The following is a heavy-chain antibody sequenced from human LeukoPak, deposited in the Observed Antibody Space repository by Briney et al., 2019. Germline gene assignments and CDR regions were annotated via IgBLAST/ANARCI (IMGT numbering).Heavy chain of an antibody. D-gene: IGHD3-22*01. CDR3: ARHGSLSSSGYYVHDYMDG. CDR2: ISTSGST. V-gene: IGHV4-4*09. CDR1: GVSVSQFF. J-gene: IGHJ6*03. Sequence: PSEPLSLTCSVSGVSVSQFFWSWIRQSPRMGLEWIGYISTSGSTNDNPSLNGRVSLSKDMANNQVSLKLKSVTAADTGVYFCARHGSLSSSGYYVHDYMDGWGKGTTVTVSS.